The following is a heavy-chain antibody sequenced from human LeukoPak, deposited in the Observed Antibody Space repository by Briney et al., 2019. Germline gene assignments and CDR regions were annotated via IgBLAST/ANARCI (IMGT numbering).Heavy chain of an antibody. J-gene: IGHJ4*02. CDR3: AASLPNIVVVPATKGPFGY. D-gene: IGHD2-2*01. V-gene: IGHV3-48*01. CDR2: ISSSSDTI. Sequence: GGSLRLSCAASGFTFSSYSMNWVRQAPGKGLEWVSYISSSSDTIYYADSVKGRFTISRDNSKNTLYLQMNSLRAEDTAVYYCAASLPNIVVVPATKGPFGYWGQGALVTVSS. CDR1: GFTFSSYS.